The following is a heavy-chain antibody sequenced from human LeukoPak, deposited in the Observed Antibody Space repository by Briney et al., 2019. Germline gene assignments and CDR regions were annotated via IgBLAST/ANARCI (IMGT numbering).Heavy chain of an antibody. CDR1: GGSISSSSYY. CDR3: ARGSRWSGEKVGYFDR. V-gene: IGHV4-39*07. CDR2: IYYSGST. J-gene: IGHJ4*02. D-gene: IGHD3-10*01. Sequence: SETLSLTCTVSGGSISSSSYYWGWIRQPPGKGLEWIGSIYYSGSTYYNPSLKSRVTISVDTSKNQFSLGLSSVTAADTAVYYCARGSRWSGEKVGYFDRWGQGNLVTVSS.